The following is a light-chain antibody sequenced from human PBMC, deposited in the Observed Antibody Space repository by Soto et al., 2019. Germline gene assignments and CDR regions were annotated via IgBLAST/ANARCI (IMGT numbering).Light chain of an antibody. CDR3: CSYAGSSTPYV. V-gene: IGLV2-23*01. J-gene: IGLJ1*01. CDR2: EGS. Sequence: QSALTQPGSVSGSPGQSITISCTGTSSDVGSYNLVSWYQHHPGKAPKLMIYEGSKRPSGVSNRFSGSKSGNTASLTISGLQAEDEADYYCCSYAGSSTPYVFGTGTKVTVL. CDR1: SSDVGSYNL.